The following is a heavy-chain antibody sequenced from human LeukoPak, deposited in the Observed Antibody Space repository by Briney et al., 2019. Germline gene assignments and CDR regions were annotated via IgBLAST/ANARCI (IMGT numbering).Heavy chain of an antibody. CDR2: ISSSGNTI. Sequence: GGSLRLSCAASGFTFSSYEMNWVRQAPGKGLEWVSYISSSGNTIYYADSVKGRFTISRDNAKNSLYLQMNSLRAEDTAVYYCARESYGGNSLYWGQGTLVTVSS. V-gene: IGHV3-48*03. J-gene: IGHJ4*02. CDR1: GFTFSSYE. CDR3: ARESYGGNSLY. D-gene: IGHD4-23*01.